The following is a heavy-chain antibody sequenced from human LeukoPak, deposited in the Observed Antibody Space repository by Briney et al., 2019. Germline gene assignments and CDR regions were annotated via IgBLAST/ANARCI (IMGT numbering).Heavy chain of an antibody. CDR2: ISASDGST. V-gene: IGHV3-23*01. CDR3: AKDLYYYVGVFFDY. D-gene: IGHD3-10*02. CDR1: GFILSNYA. J-gene: IGHJ4*02. Sequence: GGSLRLSCAASGFILSNYAMSWVRQAPGKGLEWVSAISASDGSTYYADSVKGRFTISTDNSKNTLYLQMNSLRAEDTAVYYCAKDLYYYVGVFFDYWGQGTLVTVSS.